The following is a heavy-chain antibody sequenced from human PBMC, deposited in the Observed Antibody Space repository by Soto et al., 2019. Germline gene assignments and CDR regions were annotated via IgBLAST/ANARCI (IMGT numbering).Heavy chain of an antibody. J-gene: IGHJ5*02. Sequence: ASVKVSCKASGYTFTSYAMHWVRQAPGQRLEWMGWINAGNGNTKYSQKFQGRVTITRDTSASTAYMELSSLRSEDTAVYYCARDIVATIGWFDPWGQGTLVTVS. CDR3: ARDIVATIGWFDP. V-gene: IGHV1-3*01. CDR2: INAGNGNT. CDR1: GYTFTSYA. D-gene: IGHD5-12*01.